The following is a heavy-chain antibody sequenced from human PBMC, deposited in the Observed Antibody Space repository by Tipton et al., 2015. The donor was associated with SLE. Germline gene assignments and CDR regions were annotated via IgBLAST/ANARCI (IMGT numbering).Heavy chain of an antibody. J-gene: IGHJ4*02. CDR3: ASILNHASDY. CDR1: GASISSHY. D-gene: IGHD3-16*01. V-gene: IGHV4-59*11. CDR2: ISDSGNT. Sequence: TLSLTCTVSGASISSHYWSWIRQPPGKGLEWIGYISDSGNTIDNPSLKSRLTISVDTSKNQFSLKLRSVTAADTAVYYCASILNHASDYWGQGTLVTVSS.